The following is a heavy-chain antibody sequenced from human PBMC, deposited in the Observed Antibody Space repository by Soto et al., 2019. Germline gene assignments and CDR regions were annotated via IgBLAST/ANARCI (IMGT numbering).Heavy chain of an antibody. D-gene: IGHD1-7*01. CDR2: ISSISSYI. CDR3: AKNQERELPRVIDF. V-gene: IGHV3-21*04. Sequence: LRLSCAASGFTFSSYSMNWVRQAPGKGLEWVSSISSISSYIYYADSVKGRFTISRDNAKNSLYLQMSSLRAEDTALYYCAKNQERELPRVIDFWGQGTLVTVS. CDR1: GFTFSSYS. J-gene: IGHJ4*02.